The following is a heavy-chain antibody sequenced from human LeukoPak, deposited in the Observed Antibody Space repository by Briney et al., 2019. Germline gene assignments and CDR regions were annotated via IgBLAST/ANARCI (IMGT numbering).Heavy chain of an antibody. Sequence: GGSLRLSCAASGFTFSNYAMRWVRQAPGKGLERVSGISGSGDSTYYADSVKGRFTISRDNSKNTLYLQMNSLRAEDTAVYYCARAQRYCSGGSCHYFDYWGQGTLVTVSS. CDR3: ARAQRYCSGGSCHYFDY. J-gene: IGHJ4*02. V-gene: IGHV3-23*01. CDR2: ISGSGDST. CDR1: GFTFSNYA. D-gene: IGHD2-15*01.